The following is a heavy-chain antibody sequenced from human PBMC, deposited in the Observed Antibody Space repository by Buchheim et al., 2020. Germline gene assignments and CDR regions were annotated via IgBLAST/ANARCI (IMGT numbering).Heavy chain of an antibody. CDR2: ISNSGNTI. V-gene: IGHV3-30*04. Sequence: QVQLVESGGGVVQPGRSLRLSCTASGFTFSSYSMHWVRQAPGKGLEWVAVISNSGNTIFYSDSVKGRFTISRDNPKNTLSLLMNSLTSDDAAVYFCARELGFKGSLDYGGQGT. J-gene: IGHJ4*02. D-gene: IGHD3-10*01. CDR1: GFTFSSYS. CDR3: ARELGFKGSLDY.